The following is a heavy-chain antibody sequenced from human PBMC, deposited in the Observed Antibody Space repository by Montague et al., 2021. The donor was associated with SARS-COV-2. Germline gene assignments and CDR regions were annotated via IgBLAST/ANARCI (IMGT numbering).Heavy chain of an antibody. V-gene: IGHV3-30*18. CDR1: GFTFSSYD. Sequence: SLRLSCAASGFTFSSYDMHWVRQAPGKGLEWVAVISYGGSNKHYADSVKGRFTISRDNSKNTLHLQMNSLRAEDTAVYYCAKGVGLRNFFDYWGQGTLVTVSS. CDR3: AKGVGLRNFFDY. J-gene: IGHJ4*02. CDR2: ISYGGSNK. D-gene: IGHD1-26*01.